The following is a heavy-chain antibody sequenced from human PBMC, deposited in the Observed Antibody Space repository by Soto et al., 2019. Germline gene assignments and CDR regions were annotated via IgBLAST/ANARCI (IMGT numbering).Heavy chain of an antibody. Sequence: SETLSLTCTVSGASISSGNFYWTWIRQPPGKGLEWIGYIFYSGTTYYNPSLQSRATISIDTSKNQFSLKLNSVTAADTAVYYCAGESGWFGEFNYYYNGVDVWGQGTTVTVSS. D-gene: IGHD3-10*01. CDR1: GASISSGNFY. CDR2: IFYSGTT. CDR3: AGESGWFGEFNYYYNGVDV. V-gene: IGHV4-30-4*01. J-gene: IGHJ6*02.